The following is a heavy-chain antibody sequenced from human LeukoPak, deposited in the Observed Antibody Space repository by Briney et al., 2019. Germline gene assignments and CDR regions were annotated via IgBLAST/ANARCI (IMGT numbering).Heavy chain of an antibody. V-gene: IGHV3-21*01. CDR1: GFTYSSYS. CDR2: ISNCCSYL. Sequence: GWSLSLSCAASGFTYSSYSMNWVRQAPGKGLDGVSSISNCCSYLYYAGSLKGRFTIHSHKPKQSLYMHMNSLRAEDTAVYYCARDPAIIAVAGTGADYWGQGTLVTVSS. CDR3: ARDPAIIAVAGTGADY. D-gene: IGHD6-19*01. J-gene: IGHJ4*02.